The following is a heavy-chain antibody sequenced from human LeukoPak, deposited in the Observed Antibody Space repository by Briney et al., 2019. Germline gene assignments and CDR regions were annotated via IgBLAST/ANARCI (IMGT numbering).Heavy chain of an antibody. V-gene: IGHV3-53*01. D-gene: IGHD5-12*01. Sequence: GGSLKLSCAASGFFVSSNYMSWVRQAPGKGLEWVSLVYSAGNTFYADSVKGRFTISRDNSKKMVYLQMNSLRAEDTAIYYCARSPLRGYSGYYYHMDVWGKGTTVTVSS. CDR1: GFFVSSNY. J-gene: IGHJ6*03. CDR2: VYSAGNT. CDR3: ARSPLRGYSGYYYHMDV.